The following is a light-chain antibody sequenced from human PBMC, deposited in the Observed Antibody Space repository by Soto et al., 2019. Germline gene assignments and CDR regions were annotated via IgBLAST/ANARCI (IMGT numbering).Light chain of an antibody. CDR3: QQYNSYVT. V-gene: IGKV1-5*01. CDR1: QSISSW. Sequence: DIQMTQSPSTLSASVGDRVTITCRASQSISSWLAWYQQKPGKAPKLLIYDASSLESGVSSRFSGSGSGTEFTLTISSLQPDDFATYYCQQYNSYVTFGGGTKV. CDR2: DAS. J-gene: IGKJ4*01.